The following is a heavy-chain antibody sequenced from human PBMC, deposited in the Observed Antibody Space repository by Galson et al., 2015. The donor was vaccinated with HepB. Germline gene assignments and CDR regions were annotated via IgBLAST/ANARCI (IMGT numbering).Heavy chain of an antibody. Sequence: SLRLSCAASGFTFSSYSMNWVRQAPGEGLEWVSSISSGSIYIYYADSVKGRFTISRDNAKSSLYLQMNSLRAEDTAVYYCARDYRSGSDFDYWGQGTLSPSPQ. CDR3: ARDYRSGSDFDY. V-gene: IGHV3-21*01. D-gene: IGHD3-16*02. J-gene: IGHJ4*02. CDR1: GFTFSSYS. CDR2: ISSGSIYI.